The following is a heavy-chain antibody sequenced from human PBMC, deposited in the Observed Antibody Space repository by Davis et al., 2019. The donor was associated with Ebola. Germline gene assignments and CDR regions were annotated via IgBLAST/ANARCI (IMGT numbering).Heavy chain of an antibody. D-gene: IGHD6-6*01. V-gene: IGHV1-18*01. CDR1: GYTFTSYG. CDR2: ISAYNGNT. CDR3: ARGGDSSSSFYYYGIDV. Sequence: ASVKVSCKASGYTFTSYGISWVRQAPGQGLEWMGWISAYNGNTNYAQKLQGRVTMTTDTSTSTAYMELRSLRSDDTAVYYCARGGDSSSSFYYYGIDVWGQGTTVTVSS. J-gene: IGHJ6*02.